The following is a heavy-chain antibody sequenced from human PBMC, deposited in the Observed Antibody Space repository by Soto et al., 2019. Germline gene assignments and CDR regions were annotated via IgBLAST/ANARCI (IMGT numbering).Heavy chain of an antibody. D-gene: IGHD6-13*01. J-gene: IGHJ4*02. CDR1: GFTFSSYA. Sequence: GGSLRLSCAASGFTFSSYAMSWVRQAPGKGLEWVANIKQNGSETYYVDSVKGRFTISRDNAKNTLYLQMNSLRAEDTAVYYCARANKGIAALYYFDYWGQGTLVTVSS. CDR2: IKQNGSET. V-gene: IGHV3-7*05. CDR3: ARANKGIAALYYFDY.